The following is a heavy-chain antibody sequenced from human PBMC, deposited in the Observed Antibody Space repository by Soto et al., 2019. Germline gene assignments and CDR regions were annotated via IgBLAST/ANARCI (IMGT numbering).Heavy chain of an antibody. CDR1: GFTFSSYW. D-gene: IGHD6-19*01. V-gene: IGHV3-7*01. Sequence: EVQLVESGGGLVQPGGSLRLSCAAYGFTFSSYWMNWVRQAPGKGLDWVANINQDGSEKYYVDSVKGRFTISRDNVKTSLYLQLNSLRAEDTAVYYCARSSGWLATDWGQGTLVTVSS. CDR3: ARSSGWLATD. CDR2: INQDGSEK. J-gene: IGHJ4*02.